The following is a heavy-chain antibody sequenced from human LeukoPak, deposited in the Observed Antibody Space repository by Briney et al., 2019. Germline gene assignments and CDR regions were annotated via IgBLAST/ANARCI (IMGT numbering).Heavy chain of an antibody. CDR2: IKSDGSST. D-gene: IGHD3-3*01. V-gene: IGHV3-74*01. Sequence: PGGSLRLSCAVSGFTFSSYWMHWVRQTPGKGLVWVSRIKSDGSSTSHADSVKGRFTISRDSAKNTLYLKMNSLRCEDTAVYYCASGRWSDYLDYWGQGTLVTVSS. CDR1: GFTFSSYW. CDR3: ASGRWSDYLDY. J-gene: IGHJ4*02.